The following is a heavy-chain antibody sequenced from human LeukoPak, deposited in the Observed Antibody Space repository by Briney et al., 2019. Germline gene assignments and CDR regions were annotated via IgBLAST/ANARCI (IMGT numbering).Heavy chain of an antibody. J-gene: IGHJ4*02. CDR1: GGSISSSSYY. CDR2: INHSGST. D-gene: IGHD5-18*01. CDR3: ARRESGYSYTVDY. V-gene: IGHV4-39*07. Sequence: SETLSLTCTVSGGSISSSSYYWGWIRQPPGKGLEWIGEINHSGSTNYNPSLKSRVTISVDTSKNQFSLKLSSVTAADTAVYYCARRESGYSYTVDYWGQGTLVTVSS.